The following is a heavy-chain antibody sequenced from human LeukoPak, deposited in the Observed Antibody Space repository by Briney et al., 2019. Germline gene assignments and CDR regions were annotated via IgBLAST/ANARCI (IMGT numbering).Heavy chain of an antibody. V-gene: IGHV3-30*02. CDR2: IRHDGSDK. J-gene: IGHJ4*02. D-gene: IGHD2-21*01. Sequence: GGSLRLSCAASGFTFKTYGIHWVRQAPGTGLEWVAFIRHDGSDKYYADSVEGRFTISRDNSQNTVYLQMNSLRAEDTAVYRCTKEGDQIATTYYFDYWGQGTLVTVSS. CDR1: GFTFKTYG. CDR3: TKEGDQIATTYYFDY.